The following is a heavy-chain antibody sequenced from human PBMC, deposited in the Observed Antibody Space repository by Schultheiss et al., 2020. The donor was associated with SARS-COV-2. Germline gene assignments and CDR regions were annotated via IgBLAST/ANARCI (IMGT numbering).Heavy chain of an antibody. V-gene: IGHV3-7*01. D-gene: IGHD2-21*01. CDR1: EFTFSIYW. J-gene: IGHJ4*02. CDR3: ATPPRGETSNY. Sequence: GGSLRLSCVASEFTFSIYWMTWVRQAPGKGLEWVAIISQDGNNKNYVDSVRGRFTISRDNAKNSLYLQMNSLRAEDTAVYYCATPPRGETSNYWGQGTLVTVSS. CDR2: ISQDGNNK.